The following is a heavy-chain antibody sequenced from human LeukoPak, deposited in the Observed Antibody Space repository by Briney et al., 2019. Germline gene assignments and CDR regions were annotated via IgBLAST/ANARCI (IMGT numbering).Heavy chain of an antibody. V-gene: IGHV3-7*01. CDR2: IKQDGSEK. D-gene: IGHD6-13*01. CDR1: GFTFSSYW. J-gene: IGHJ6*02. Sequence: GGSLRLSCAAAGFTFSSYWMSWVRQAPGKGLEWVANIKQDGSEKYYVDSVKGRFTISRDNAKNSLYLQMNSLRAEDTAVYYCAREQQLVWGPVDVWGQGTTVTVSS. CDR3: AREQQLVWGPVDV.